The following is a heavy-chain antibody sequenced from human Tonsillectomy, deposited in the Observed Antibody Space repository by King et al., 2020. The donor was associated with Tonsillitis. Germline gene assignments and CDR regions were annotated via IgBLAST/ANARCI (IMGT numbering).Heavy chain of an antibody. V-gene: IGHV1-2*04. Sequence: VQLVESGAEVKKPGASVKVSCKASGYTFTGYYMHWVRQAPGQGLEWMGWINPNSGGTNYAQKFQGWVTMTRDTSISTAYMELSRLRSDETAVYYCARSGDIVATMGDYWGQGTLVTVSS. CDR3: ARSGDIVATMGDY. D-gene: IGHD5-12*01. CDR2: INPNSGGT. CDR1: GYTFTGYY. J-gene: IGHJ4*02.